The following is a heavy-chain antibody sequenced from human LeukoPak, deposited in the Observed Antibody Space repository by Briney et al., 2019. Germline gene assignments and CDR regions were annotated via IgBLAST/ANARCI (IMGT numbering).Heavy chain of an antibody. J-gene: IGHJ4*02. D-gene: IGHD5-24*01. CDR3: ARVTIWRQLNDY. CDR2: IKQDGSEK. CDR1: GSTFSSYW. Sequence: GGSLRLSCAASGSTFSSYWMSWVRQAPGKGLEWVANIKQDGSEKYYVDSVKGRFTISRDNAKNSLYLQMSSLRAEDTAVYYCARVTIWRQLNDYWGQGTLVTVSS. V-gene: IGHV3-7*01.